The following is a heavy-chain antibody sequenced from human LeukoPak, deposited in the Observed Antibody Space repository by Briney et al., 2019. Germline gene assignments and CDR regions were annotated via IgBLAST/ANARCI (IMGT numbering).Heavy chain of an antibody. CDR3: ARDLGGRSGSLDY. CDR2: INPSGVTT. V-gene: IGHV1-46*01. Sequence: ASVEVSCKVSGYTFTSYYMHWVRQAPGQGLEWMGIINPSGVTTIYAQKFQGRVTVTRDTSTSTVYMELSSLRSEDTAVYYCARDLGGRSGSLDYWGQGTLVTVSS. D-gene: IGHD3-22*01. J-gene: IGHJ4*02. CDR1: GYTFTSYY.